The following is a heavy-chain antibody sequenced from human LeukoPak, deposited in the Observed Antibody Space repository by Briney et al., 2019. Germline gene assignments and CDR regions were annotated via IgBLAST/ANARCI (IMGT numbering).Heavy chain of an antibody. J-gene: IGHJ4*02. D-gene: IGHD6-25*01. CDR1: GFTFSSYA. CDR3: AKTVGSFDS. Sequence: GGSLRLSCAASGFTFSSYAMSWVRQAPGKGLEWISAISGRGDTTYYADSVKGRFTISRDNSKNTLYLQMSSLIAEDTALYYCAKTVGSFDSWGQGTLVTVSS. CDR2: ISGRGDTT. V-gene: IGHV3-23*01.